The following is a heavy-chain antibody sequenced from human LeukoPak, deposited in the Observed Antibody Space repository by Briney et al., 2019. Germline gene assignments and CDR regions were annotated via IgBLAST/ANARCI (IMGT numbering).Heavy chain of an antibody. CDR2: INTNTGNP. Sequence: ASVKVSCKASGYTFTSYAMNWVRQAPGQGLEWMGWINTNTGNPTYAQGFTGRFVFSLDTSVSTAYLQISSLKAEDTAVYYCARLLKDTAMVTFFDYWAREPWSPSPQ. CDR1: GYTFTSYA. D-gene: IGHD5-18*01. V-gene: IGHV7-4-1*02. J-gene: IGHJ4*02. CDR3: ARLLKDTAMVTFFDY.